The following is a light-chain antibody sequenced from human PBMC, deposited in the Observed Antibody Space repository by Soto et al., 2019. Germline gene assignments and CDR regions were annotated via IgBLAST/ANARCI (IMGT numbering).Light chain of an antibody. CDR1: QSVSSTY. CDR2: GAS. CDR3: QHFGNALTWT. J-gene: IGKJ1*01. Sequence: ESVLTQSPGTLSLSPGERATLSCRARQSVSSTYLIWYQQKPGQAPRIHIYGASSRATGVPVRLSGGGSGTVFTLTISRLEPEDFGVYYCQHFGNALTWTFGQGTKVEIK. V-gene: IGKV3-20*01.